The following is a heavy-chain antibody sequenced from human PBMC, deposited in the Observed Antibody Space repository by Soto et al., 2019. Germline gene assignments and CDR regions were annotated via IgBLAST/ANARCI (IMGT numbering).Heavy chain of an antibody. CDR1: GYTFTSYD. J-gene: IGHJ4*02. D-gene: IGHD3-16*02. CDR2: MNPNRGNT. CDR3: ARVLLVDYVGY. V-gene: IGHV1-8*01. Sequence: ASVKVSCKASGYTFTSYDINWVRQATGQGLEWMGWMNPNRGNTGYAQKFQGRVTMTRNNSMSTAYMELSSLRSEDTAVYYCARVLLVDYVGYRGQGTLVPVSS.